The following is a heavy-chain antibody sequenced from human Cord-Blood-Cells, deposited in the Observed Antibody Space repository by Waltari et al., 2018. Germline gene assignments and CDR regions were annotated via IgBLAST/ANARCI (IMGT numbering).Heavy chain of an antibody. D-gene: IGHD3-10*01. V-gene: IGHV4-34*01. CDR2: MNHSGRT. Sequence: QVQLQQWGAGLLKPSETLSLTCAVHGGSFSGSDGSWIRQPPGKGLEGIGEMNHSGRTNYNPCLKGRGTMSVDTSRSQFALKLRSVPAADTGVYYWAMEAPPDYWGQGTLVTVPS. CDR1: GGSFSGSD. CDR3: AMEAPPDY. J-gene: IGHJ4*02.